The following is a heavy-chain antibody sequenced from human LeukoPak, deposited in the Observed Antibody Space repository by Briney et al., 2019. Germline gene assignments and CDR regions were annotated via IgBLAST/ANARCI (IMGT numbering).Heavy chain of an antibody. CDR1: GGSFSSNY. V-gene: IGHV4-34*01. Sequence: SETLTLTCAVYGGSFSSNYRSWIRQPPGKGLEWIGEINHSGSTNYNPSLKSRVTISVDTSKNQFSLKLSSVTAEDTAVYYCGYGSEAIVDWGQGTLVTVSS. CDR2: INHSGST. CDR3: GYGSEAIVD. J-gene: IGHJ4*02. D-gene: IGHD2-21*01.